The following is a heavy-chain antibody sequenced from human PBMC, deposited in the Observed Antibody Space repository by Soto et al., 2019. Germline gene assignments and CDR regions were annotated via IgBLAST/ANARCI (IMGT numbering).Heavy chain of an antibody. D-gene: IGHD5-12*01. Sequence: SEILSLTCTVSDDSISSYYWSWIRQPPGKGLEWIGYIYYSGGTYYNPSLKSRVTISVDTSKNQFSLKLSSVTAADTAVYYCARAYGGYAVYWGQGALVTVSS. CDR2: IYYSGGT. CDR3: ARAYGGYAVY. J-gene: IGHJ4*02. CDR1: DDSISSYY. V-gene: IGHV4-59*01.